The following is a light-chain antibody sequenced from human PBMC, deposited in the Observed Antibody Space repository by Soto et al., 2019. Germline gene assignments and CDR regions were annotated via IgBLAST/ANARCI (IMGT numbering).Light chain of an antibody. CDR2: NVN. V-gene: IGLV2-11*01. CDR3: CSYAGSDTWV. J-gene: IGLJ3*02. CDR1: SSDVGDYNS. Sequence: QSVLTQARSVSGSPGQSVTISCTGTSSDVGDYNSVSWYQQHPGKVPKLMIFNVNKRPSGVPDRFSGSQSGNTASLTISGLQADDEADYYCCSYAGSDTWVFGEGTQLTAL.